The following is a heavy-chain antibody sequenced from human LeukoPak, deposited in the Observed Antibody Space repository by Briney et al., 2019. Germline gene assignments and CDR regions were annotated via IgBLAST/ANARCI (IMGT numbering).Heavy chain of an antibody. J-gene: IGHJ5*02. CDR1: RYSITSGYY. CDR2: IYHSGST. V-gene: IGHV4-38-2*01. CDR3: RILLFREFSSTTSTPENCFSS. Sequence: ETLSLTCAVSRYSITSGYYWGWIRQPPGKGLEWGGSIYHSGSTYYNPSLKSPVTISVATSKNQFYLKLSSVTAPDSAMECGRILLFREFSSTTSTPENCFSSSGQGSPVTVSS. D-gene: IGHD2-2*01.